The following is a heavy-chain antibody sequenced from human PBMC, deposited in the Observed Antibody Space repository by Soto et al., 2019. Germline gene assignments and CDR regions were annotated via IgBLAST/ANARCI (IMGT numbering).Heavy chain of an antibody. Sequence: PSETLSLTCTVSGGSISSYYWSWIRQPPGKGLEWIGYIYYSGSTNYNPSLKSRVTISVDTSKNQFPLKLSSVTAADTAVYYCARSRSMFDAFDIWGQGTMVTVSS. CDR3: ARSRSMFDAFDI. CDR2: IYYSGST. D-gene: IGHD1-26*01. V-gene: IGHV4-59*01. J-gene: IGHJ3*02. CDR1: GGSISSYY.